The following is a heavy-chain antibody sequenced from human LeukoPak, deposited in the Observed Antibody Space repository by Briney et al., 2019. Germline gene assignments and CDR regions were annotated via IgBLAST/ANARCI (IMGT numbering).Heavy chain of an antibody. V-gene: IGHV3-21*01. CDR1: GFTFSSYS. CDR2: ISSSSSYI. J-gene: IGHJ3*02. Sequence: GGSLRLSCAASGFTFSSYSMNWVRQAPGKGLEWVSSISSSSSYIYYADSVKGRFTISRDNAKNSLYLQMNSLRAEDTAVYYCARDLTAYYYGSGDAFDIWGQGTMVTVSS. D-gene: IGHD3-10*01. CDR3: ARDLTAYYYGSGDAFDI.